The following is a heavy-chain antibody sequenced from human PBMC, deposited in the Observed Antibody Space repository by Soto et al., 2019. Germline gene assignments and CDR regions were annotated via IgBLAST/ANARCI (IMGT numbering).Heavy chain of an antibody. CDR1: GGSIRSRSNY. CDR2: VYYSGGT. Sequence: QLQLQESGPGLVKPSETLSLTCTVSGGSIRSRSNYWGWIRLPPGKGLEWIGSVYYSGGTYYNPSLKSRVAISRDTSKNQFSLELSFVTAADTAVYYCAREGPPIRAHNPPEYFQLWRQGTLVTVSS. V-gene: IGHV4-39*02. D-gene: IGHD1-26*01. CDR3: AREGPPIRAHNPPEYFQL. J-gene: IGHJ1*01.